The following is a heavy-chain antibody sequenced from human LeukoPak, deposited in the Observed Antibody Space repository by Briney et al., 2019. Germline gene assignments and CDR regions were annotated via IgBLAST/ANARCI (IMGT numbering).Heavy chain of an antibody. V-gene: IGHV1-18*01. D-gene: IGHD3-16*01. CDR1: GYTFTSYG. Sequence: ASVKVSCKASGYTFTSYGISWVRQAPGQGLEWMGWISAYNGNTNYAQKFQGRVTITADKSTSTAYMELSSLRSEDTAVYYCAKNGEGGSYFDYWGQGTLVTVSS. CDR2: ISAYNGNT. CDR3: AKNGEGGSYFDY. J-gene: IGHJ4*02.